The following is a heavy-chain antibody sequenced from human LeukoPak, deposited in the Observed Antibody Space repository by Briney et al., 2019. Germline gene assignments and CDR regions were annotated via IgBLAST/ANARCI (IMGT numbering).Heavy chain of an antibody. CDR2: ISWNSGSI. D-gene: IGHD3-10*01. CDR1: GLTFDDYA. J-gene: IGHJ4*02. Sequence: PGGSLRLSCAASGLTFDDYAMHWVRQAPGKGLEWVSGISWNSGSIGYADSVKGRFTISRDNAKNSLYLQMNSLRAEDTALYYCAKIAAPGVYYFDYWGQGTLVTVSS. V-gene: IGHV3-9*01. CDR3: AKIAAPGVYYFDY.